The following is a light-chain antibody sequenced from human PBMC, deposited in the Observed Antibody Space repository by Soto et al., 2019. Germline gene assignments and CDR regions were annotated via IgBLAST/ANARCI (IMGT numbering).Light chain of an antibody. CDR2: GAS. V-gene: IGKV3-15*01. CDR1: QSIGDK. Sequence: EIVMTQSPATLSVCPGERATLSCRASQSIGDKLTWYHQRAGQAPRLLISGASTRATGIPARFSGSGSGTEFTLTISSLQSEDFAVYYCQQYNKWPYTFGQWSKLEIK. CDR3: QQYNKWPYT. J-gene: IGKJ2*01.